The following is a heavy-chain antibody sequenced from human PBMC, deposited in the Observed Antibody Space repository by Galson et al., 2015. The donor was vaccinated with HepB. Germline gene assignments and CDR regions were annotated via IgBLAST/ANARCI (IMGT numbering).Heavy chain of an antibody. J-gene: IGHJ6*02. CDR3: AREGYYDSSGYSLVGYYYYGMDV. Sequence: SLRLSCAASGFTFSSYWMSWVRQAPGKGLEWVANIKQDGSEKYYVDSVKGRFTISRDNAKNSLYLQMNSLRAEDTAVYYCAREGYYDSSGYSLVGYYYYGMDVWGQGTTVTVSS. V-gene: IGHV3-7*03. D-gene: IGHD3-22*01. CDR2: IKQDGSEK. CDR1: GFTFSSYW.